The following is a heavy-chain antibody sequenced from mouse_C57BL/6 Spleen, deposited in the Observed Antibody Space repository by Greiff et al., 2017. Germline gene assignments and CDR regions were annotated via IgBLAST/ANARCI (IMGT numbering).Heavy chain of an antibody. J-gene: IGHJ3*01. CDR3: ARSRDSYDYVSWSAY. Sequence: QVQLQQPGAELVKPGASVKLSCKASGYTFTSYWMHWVKQRPGQGLEWIGMIHPNSGSTNYNEKFKSKATLTVDKSSSTAYMQLSSLTSEDSAVYYCARSRDSYDYVSWSAYWGQGTLVTVSA. CDR2: IHPNSGST. D-gene: IGHD2-4*01. CDR1: GYTFTSYW. V-gene: IGHV1-64*01.